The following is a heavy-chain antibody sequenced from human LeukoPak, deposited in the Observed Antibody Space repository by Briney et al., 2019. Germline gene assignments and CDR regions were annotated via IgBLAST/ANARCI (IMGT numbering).Heavy chain of an antibody. V-gene: IGHV4-59*12. CDR3: ARGFPPYDYVWGSYRLYYFDY. CDR1: GASISSSY. Sequence: ASETLSLTCTVSGASISSSYWSWIRQTPGTGLEWIAYLHYSGSTKYNPSLSSRVATSVDTAKNQFSLKLSSVTAADTAVYYCARGFPPYDYVWGSYRLYYFDYWGQGTLVTVSS. J-gene: IGHJ4*02. CDR2: LHYSGST. D-gene: IGHD3-16*02.